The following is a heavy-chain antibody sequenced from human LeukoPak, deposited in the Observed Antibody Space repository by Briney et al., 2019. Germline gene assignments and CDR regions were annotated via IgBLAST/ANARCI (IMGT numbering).Heavy chain of an antibody. V-gene: IGHV3-30-3*01. Sequence: GGSLRLSCAASGFTFSSYAMHWVRQAPGKGLEWVAVISYDGSNKYYADSVKGRFTISRDNSKNTLYLQMNRLRAEDTAVYYCARAGVLRYFDWLSGPFDWFDPWGQGTLVTVSS. CDR1: GFTFSSYA. CDR3: ARAGVLRYFDWLSGPFDWFDP. D-gene: IGHD3-9*01. J-gene: IGHJ5*02. CDR2: ISYDGSNK.